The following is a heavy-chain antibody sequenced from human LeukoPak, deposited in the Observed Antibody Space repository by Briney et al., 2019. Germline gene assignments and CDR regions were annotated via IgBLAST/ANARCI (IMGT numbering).Heavy chain of an antibody. Sequence: ASVKVSCKASGYTFTSYDINWVRQAPGQGLEWMGWMNPNSGNTGYAQKFQGRVTMTRNTSISTAYMELSSLRAEDTAVYYCARGGGAYCGGTCYRNFDYWGQGTLVTVSS. D-gene: IGHD2-21*01. CDR2: MNPNSGNT. CDR3: ARGGGAYCGGTCYRNFDY. V-gene: IGHV1-8*01. CDR1: GYTFTSYD. J-gene: IGHJ4*02.